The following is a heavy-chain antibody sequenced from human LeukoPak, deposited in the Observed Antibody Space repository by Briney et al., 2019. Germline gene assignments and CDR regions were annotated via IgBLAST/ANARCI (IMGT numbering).Heavy chain of an antibody. V-gene: IGHV3-33*01. CDR1: GFTFSSCG. Sequence: GGSLRLSCAASGFTFSSCGMHWVRQAPGKGLEWVAVIWYDGSNKYYADSVKGRFTISRDNSKNTLYLQMNSLRAEDTAVYYCARGFYYDSSGYYGPDDWGQGTLVTVSS. J-gene: IGHJ4*02. D-gene: IGHD3-22*01. CDR2: IWYDGSNK. CDR3: ARGFYYDSSGYYGPDD.